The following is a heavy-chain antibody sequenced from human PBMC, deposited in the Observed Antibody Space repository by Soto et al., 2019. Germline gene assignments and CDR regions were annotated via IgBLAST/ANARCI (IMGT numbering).Heavy chain of an antibody. CDR2: INHSGST. D-gene: IGHD7-27*01. CDR3: ARGPRTWAYYFDY. Sequence: SETLSLTCAVYGGSFSGYYWSWIRQPPGKGLEWIGEINHSGSTNNNPSLKSRVTISLDTSKNQFSLNLSSATPADTAVYYRARGPRTWAYYFDYWGQGILVTVS. CDR1: GGSFSGYY. J-gene: IGHJ4*02. V-gene: IGHV4-34*01.